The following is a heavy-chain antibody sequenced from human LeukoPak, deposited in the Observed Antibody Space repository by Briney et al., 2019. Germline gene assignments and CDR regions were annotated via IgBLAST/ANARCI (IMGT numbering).Heavy chain of an antibody. CDR3: ASKSSDHGELRFDY. CDR1: GGSISSSDW. V-gene: IGHV4-4*02. CDR2: IYYTGTT. Sequence: PSETLSLTCAVSGGSISSSDWWSWVRQPPGKGLEWIGYIYYTGTTNYNPSLKSRVTISVDTSKNQFSLRLSSVTAADTAVYYCASKSSDHGELRFDYWGQGTLVTVSS. J-gene: IGHJ4*02. D-gene: IGHD4-17*01.